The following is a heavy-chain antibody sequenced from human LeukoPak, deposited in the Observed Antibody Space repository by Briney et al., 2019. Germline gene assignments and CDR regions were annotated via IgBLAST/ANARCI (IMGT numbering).Heavy chain of an antibody. CDR1: GFDFNNYG. D-gene: IGHD5-18*01. Sequence: GGSLRLSCAASGFDFNNYGMHWVRQAPGRGLDWVAVIWYDGTTRYNEDSVKGRFTISRDNSNSTLYLQVNSLRVEDTAVCYCAKDGLDDTAMLRDWGQGTLVTVSS. CDR3: AKDGLDDTAMLRD. J-gene: IGHJ4*02. CDR2: IWYDGTTR. V-gene: IGHV3-33*06.